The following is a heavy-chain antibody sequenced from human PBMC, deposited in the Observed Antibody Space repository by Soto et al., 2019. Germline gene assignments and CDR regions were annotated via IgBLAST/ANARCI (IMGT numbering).Heavy chain of an antibody. CDR3: ARLSRRVAQESNYFDP. CDR1: GYSFSTSW. D-gene: IGHD2-8*01. Sequence: GESLKISCKVSGYSFSTSWMGWVRQLPGKGLEWMGIIYPGDSDSRYGPSFEGHVTFSVDKSISTAYLGWSSLKASDTAIYYCARLSRRVAQESNYFDPWGQGTLVTVSS. CDR2: IYPGDSDS. J-gene: IGHJ5*02. V-gene: IGHV5-51*01.